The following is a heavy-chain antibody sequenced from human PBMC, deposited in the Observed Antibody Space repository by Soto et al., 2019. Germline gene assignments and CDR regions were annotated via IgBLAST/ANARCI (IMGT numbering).Heavy chain of an antibody. V-gene: IGHV1-69*12. CDR2: IIPIFGIA. J-gene: IGHJ6*02. CDR1: GGTFSSYA. CDR3: ARHPVSGSYAYYYGMDV. D-gene: IGHD1-26*01. Sequence: QVQLVQSGAEVKKPGSSVKVSCKASGGTFSSYAISWVRQAPGQGLEWMGGIIPIFGIANYAQKFQGRVTITADESTSTAYMELSSLRSEDTAVYYCARHPVSGSYAYYYGMDVWGQGTTVTVSS.